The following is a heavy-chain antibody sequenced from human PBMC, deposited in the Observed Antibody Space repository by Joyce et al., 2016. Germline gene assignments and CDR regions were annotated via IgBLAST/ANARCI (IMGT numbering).Heavy chain of an antibody. D-gene: IGHD5-18*01. Sequence: EVHLVESGGVVVQSGGSLRLSCEASGFTFAESTMHWVRQVPGKGFEWVCLINPDGDCAYCADSVMGRFTISRDNRKNSLFLQMNNLRSQDTAFYFCAKDIGRGIQFSLVLDHWGQGTLVTVST. J-gene: IGHJ4*02. CDR1: GFTFAEST. CDR2: INPDGDCA. V-gene: IGHV3-43*01. CDR3: AKDIGRGIQFSLVLDH.